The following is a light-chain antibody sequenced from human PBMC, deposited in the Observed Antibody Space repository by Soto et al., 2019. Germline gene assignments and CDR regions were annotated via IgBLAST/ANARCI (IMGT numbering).Light chain of an antibody. J-gene: IGKJ1*01. V-gene: IGKV3-20*01. CDR3: QQYGSSPSRT. CDR1: QSVSSSY. CDR2: GAS. Sequence: EIVMTQSPATLSVSPGERATLSCRASQSVSSSYLAWYQQKPGQAPRLLIYGASSRATGIPDRFSGSGSGIDFTLTISRLEPEDFAVYYCQQYGSSPSRTFGQGTKVDI.